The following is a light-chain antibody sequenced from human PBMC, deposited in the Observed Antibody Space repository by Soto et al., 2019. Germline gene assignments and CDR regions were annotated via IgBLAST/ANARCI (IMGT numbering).Light chain of an antibody. CDR3: QQYNSYLFT. CDR2: DAS. CDR1: QSISSW. J-gene: IGKJ3*01. V-gene: IGKV1-5*01. Sequence: DIQMTQSPSTLSASVGDRVTITCRASQSISSWLAWYQQKPRKAPKLLIYDASSLQSGVPSRFSGSGSGTEFTLTISSLQPDDFATYNCQQYNSYLFTFGPGTKVDIK.